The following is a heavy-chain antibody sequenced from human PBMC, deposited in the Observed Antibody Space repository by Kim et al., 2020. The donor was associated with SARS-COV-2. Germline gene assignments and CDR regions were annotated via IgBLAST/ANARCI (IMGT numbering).Heavy chain of an antibody. V-gene: IGHV4-30-2*01. CDR3: ARGDCRGTSCYKNAFD. D-gene: IGHD2-2*02. CDR1: GGSITSGDYS. CDR2: IYDDGST. Sequence: SETLSLTCTVSGGSITSGDYSWSWIRQTPGKGLEWIGYIYDDGSTYYNPSLKSRLSISLQRSGNQFSLRLTSVTAADTAMYFCARGDCRGTSCYKNAFD. J-gene: IGHJ3*02.